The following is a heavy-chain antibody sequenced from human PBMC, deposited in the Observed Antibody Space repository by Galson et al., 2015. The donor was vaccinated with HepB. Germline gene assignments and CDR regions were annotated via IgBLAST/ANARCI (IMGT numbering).Heavy chain of an antibody. CDR3: VRVYLSYFFDF. CDR2: ISNSGSHT. Sequence: SLRLSCAASGFIFSTYSMNWVRQAPGKGLEWVSSISNSGSHTYYADSVKGRFSISRDRSKNTLYLQMNSLRPEDTAVYYCVRVYLSYFFDFWGQGTPVTVSP. V-gene: IGHV3-21*01. J-gene: IGHJ4*02. D-gene: IGHD2/OR15-2a*01. CDR1: GFIFSTYS.